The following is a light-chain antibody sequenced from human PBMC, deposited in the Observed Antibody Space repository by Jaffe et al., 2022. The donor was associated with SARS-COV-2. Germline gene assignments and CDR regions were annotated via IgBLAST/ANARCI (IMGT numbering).Light chain of an antibody. CDR1: SSDVGAYKL. V-gene: IGLV2-23*02. CDR3: CSYAGSSTYV. CDR2: EVN. Sequence: QSALTQDASVSGSPGQSITMSCSGTSSDVGAYKLVSWYQLHPGKAPKFLIYEVNKRPSGVSFRFSGSKSGNTASLTISGLQPEDEADYYCCSYAGSSTYVFGSGTKVTVL. J-gene: IGLJ1*01.